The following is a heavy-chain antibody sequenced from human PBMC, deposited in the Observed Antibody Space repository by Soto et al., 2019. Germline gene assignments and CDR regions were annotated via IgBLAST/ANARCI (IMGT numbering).Heavy chain of an antibody. D-gene: IGHD3-22*01. CDR1: GFTFSSYA. V-gene: IGHV3-23*01. CDR3: AKDLRPRINMIVVVIKAFDI. J-gene: IGHJ3*02. Sequence: GGSLRLSCAASGFTFSSYAMSWVRQAPGKGLEWVSAISGSGGSTYYADSVKGRFTISRDNSKNTLYLQMNSLRAEDTAVYYCAKDLRPRINMIVVVIKAFDIWGQGTMVTVSS. CDR2: ISGSGGST.